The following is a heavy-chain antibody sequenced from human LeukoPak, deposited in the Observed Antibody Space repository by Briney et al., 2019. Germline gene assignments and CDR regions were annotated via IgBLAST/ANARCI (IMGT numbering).Heavy chain of an antibody. V-gene: IGHV3-7*05. CDR2: IKQDGSDK. CDR1: EFTHKY. Sequence: PGGSLRLSCVASEFTHKYMSWFRQAPGKGLEWVANIKQDGSDKNYVDSVKGRFTISRDNTKNSVYLEMYCLKAADRVVYYCAREFSWSGRDIWGQGTLVTVSS. J-gene: IGHJ1*01. D-gene: IGHD1-14*01. CDR3: AREFSWSGRDI.